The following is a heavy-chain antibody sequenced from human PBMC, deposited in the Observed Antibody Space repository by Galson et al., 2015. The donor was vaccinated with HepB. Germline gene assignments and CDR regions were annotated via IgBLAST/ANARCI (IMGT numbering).Heavy chain of an antibody. CDR2: ISAYNGNT. Sequence: SVKVSCKASGYTFTSYGISWVRQAPGQGLEWMGWISAYNGNTNYAQKLQGRVTMTTDTSTSTAYMELRSLRSDDTAVYYCARAYYDSSGYYRGVAFDIWGQGTMVTVSS. V-gene: IGHV1-18*01. D-gene: IGHD3-22*01. CDR3: ARAYYDSSGYYRGVAFDI. CDR1: GYTFTSYG. J-gene: IGHJ3*02.